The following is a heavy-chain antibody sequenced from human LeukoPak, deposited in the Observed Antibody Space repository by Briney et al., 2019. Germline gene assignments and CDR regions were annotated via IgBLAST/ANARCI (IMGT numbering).Heavy chain of an antibody. CDR3: AKDHYDSSGSDY. J-gene: IGHJ4*02. D-gene: IGHD3-22*01. Sequence: GGSLRLSCAASGFTFSSYAMSWVRQAPGKGLEWASAISGSGGSTYYADSVKGRFTISRDNSKNTLYLQMNSLRAEDTAVYYCAKDHYDSSGSDYWGQGTLVTVSS. V-gene: IGHV3-23*01. CDR2: ISGSGGST. CDR1: GFTFSSYA.